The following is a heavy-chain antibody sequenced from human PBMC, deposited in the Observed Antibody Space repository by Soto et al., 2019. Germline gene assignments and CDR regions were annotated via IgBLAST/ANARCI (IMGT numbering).Heavy chain of an antibody. CDR1: GGSFSNYA. D-gene: IGHD1-26*01. J-gene: IGHJ6*02. V-gene: IGHV1-69*01. CDR3: ARAYRENYFYAMDV. CDR2: IIPMFGIG. Sequence: QVQLVQSGAVVKMPGSSVRVSCKASGGSFSNYAISWVRQAPGQGLEWMGGIIPMFGIGNYAEKFLGRVTITADETTSTSHMELSSLTSENTAVYFCARAYRENYFYAMDVWGQGTTVTVSS.